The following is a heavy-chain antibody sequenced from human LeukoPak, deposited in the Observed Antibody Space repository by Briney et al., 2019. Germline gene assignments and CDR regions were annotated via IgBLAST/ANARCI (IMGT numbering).Heavy chain of an antibody. CDR1: GLTVSSNY. CDR3: AREYDILTGYYSQPYYYGMDV. J-gene: IGHJ6*02. CDR2: IYSGGST. Sequence: GGSLRLSCAASGLTVSSNYMSWVGQAPGKGLEGVSVIYSGGSTYYADSVKGRFTISRDNSKNTLYLQMNSLRAEDTAVYYCAREYDILTGYYSQPYYYGMDVWGQGTTVTVSS. V-gene: IGHV3-66*01. D-gene: IGHD3-9*01.